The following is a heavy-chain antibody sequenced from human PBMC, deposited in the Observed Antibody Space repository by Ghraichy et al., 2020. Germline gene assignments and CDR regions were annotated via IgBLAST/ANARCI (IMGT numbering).Heavy chain of an antibody. V-gene: IGHV3-7*01. CDR1: GFTFTTYY. CDR3: ARAPYYDSSGDY. Sequence: GGSLRLSCAASGFTFTTYYRNWVRQAPGKGLEWMANIKQDGTEKYYVDSVKGRFTIARDNTKNSVYLQTNSLRAEDTALYFCARAPYYDSSGDYWGRGTLVTISS. D-gene: IGHD3-22*01. CDR2: IKQDGTEK. J-gene: IGHJ4*02.